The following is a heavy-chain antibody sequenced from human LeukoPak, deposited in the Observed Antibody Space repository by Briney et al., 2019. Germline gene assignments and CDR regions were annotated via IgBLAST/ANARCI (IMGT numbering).Heavy chain of an antibody. CDR1: GFTVSSNY. V-gene: IGHV3-53*01. CDR2: IYSGGST. CDR3: ARDPPTVEATP. D-gene: IGHD1-26*01. J-gene: IGHJ5*02. Sequence: GGSLRLSCAASGFTVSSNYMSWVRQAPGKGLEWVSVIYSGGSTYYADSVKGRFTISRDNSKNTLYLQMNSLRAEDTAVYYCARDPPTVEATPWGQGTLVTVSS.